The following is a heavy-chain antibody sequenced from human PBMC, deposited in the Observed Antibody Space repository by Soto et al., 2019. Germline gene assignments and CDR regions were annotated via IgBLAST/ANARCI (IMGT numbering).Heavy chain of an antibody. CDR1: GGSFSCYY. CDR2: INHSGST. Sequence: SETLSLTCAVYGGSFSCYYWSWIRQPPGKGLEWMVEINHSGSTSYKPSLKSRVTISVDTSKNQFSLKLSSVTAADTAVYYCARGGWMVYAIRGYYYYGMDVWGQGTTVTVSS. CDR3: ARGGWMVYAIRGYYYYGMDV. D-gene: IGHD2-8*01. V-gene: IGHV4-34*01. J-gene: IGHJ6*02.